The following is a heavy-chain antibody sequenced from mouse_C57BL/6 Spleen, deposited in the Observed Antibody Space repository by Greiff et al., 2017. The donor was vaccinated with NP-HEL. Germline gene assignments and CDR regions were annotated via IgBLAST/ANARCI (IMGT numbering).Heavy chain of an antibody. Sequence: EVKLVESGGGLVQPGGSMKLSCVASGFTFSNYWMNWVRQSPETGLEWVAQIRLKSDNYATHYAESVKGRFTISRDDSKSSVYRQMNNLRAENTGIYYCTGGGGRYYYAMDYWGQGTSVTVSS. CDR3: TGGGGRYYYAMDY. D-gene: IGHD3-3*01. CDR2: IRLKSDNYAT. V-gene: IGHV6-3*01. CDR1: GFTFSNYW. J-gene: IGHJ4*01.